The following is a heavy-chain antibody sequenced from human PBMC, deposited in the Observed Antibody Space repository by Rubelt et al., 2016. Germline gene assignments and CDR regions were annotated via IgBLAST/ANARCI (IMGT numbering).Heavy chain of an antibody. CDR1: GGSISSSSYY. V-gene: IGHV4-39*07. CDR3: ARRFGIRYSGYDYPFDY. Sequence: QLQLQESGPGLVKPSETLSLTCTVSGGSISSSSYYWGWIRQPPGKGLEWIGEINHSGSTNYNPSLKSRVTISVDTAKNQFSLKLSSVTAADTAVYYCARRFGIRYSGYDYPFDYWGQGTLVTVSS. D-gene: IGHD5-12*01. CDR2: INHSGST. J-gene: IGHJ4*02.